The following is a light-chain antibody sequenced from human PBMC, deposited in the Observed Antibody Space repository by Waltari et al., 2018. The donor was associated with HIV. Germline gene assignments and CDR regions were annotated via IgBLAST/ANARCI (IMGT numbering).Light chain of an antibody. J-gene: IGKJ3*01. CDR1: QDISNY. CDR3: HQYNTFPLT. Sequence: DIQITPSPSFLSALFVARVPITCRASQDISNYLGWFQQTPGKAPKSLIFATSSLQSGVPSRFLGAGSGTNFTLTIRSLQPEDFATYYCHQYNTFPLTFGRGTTVEIK. V-gene: IGKV1-16*01. CDR2: ATS.